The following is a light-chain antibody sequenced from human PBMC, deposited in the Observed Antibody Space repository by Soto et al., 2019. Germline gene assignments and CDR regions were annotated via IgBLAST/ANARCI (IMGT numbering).Light chain of an antibody. V-gene: IGLV2-14*01. CDR2: KVS. J-gene: IGLJ1*01. CDR1: SSDVGGYNY. Sequence: QSVLTQPASVSGSPGQSITISCTGTSSDVGGYNYVSWYQQYPGRVPKLLMYKVSNRPSGISNRFSGSKSGNTASLTISRLQAEDEADYFCTSPTPGSLYVFGSGTKLTVL. CDR3: TSPTPGSLYV.